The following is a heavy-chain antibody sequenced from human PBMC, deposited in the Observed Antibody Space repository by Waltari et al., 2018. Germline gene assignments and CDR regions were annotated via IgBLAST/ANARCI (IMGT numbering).Heavy chain of an antibody. Sequence: QVQLVQSGAEVKKPGASVKVSCKASGYTFTGYYMHWVRQAPGHGLEWMGRSNPNSGGTNEAQKLQGRVTMTRDTAISTADMELSRLRSDDTAVYYCARSKQLPPGPFDYWGQGTLVTVSS. V-gene: IGHV1-2*06. CDR2: SNPNSGGT. J-gene: IGHJ4*02. CDR1: GYTFTGYY. D-gene: IGHD6-13*01. CDR3: ARSKQLPPGPFDY.